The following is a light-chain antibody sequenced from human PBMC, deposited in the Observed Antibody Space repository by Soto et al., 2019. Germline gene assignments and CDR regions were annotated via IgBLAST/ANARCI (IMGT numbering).Light chain of an antibody. V-gene: IGKV3-15*01. CDR3: QQYGYSPIT. CDR1: QSISDT. J-gene: IGKJ5*01. CDR2: SAS. Sequence: EIVMTQSPATLSVSPGGRATLSCRASQSISDTLAWYQQKPGQAPRLLIYSASRGATGFPARFSGSGSGTDFTLTIDGLETEDFVVYYCQQYGYSPITFGQGTRLEIK.